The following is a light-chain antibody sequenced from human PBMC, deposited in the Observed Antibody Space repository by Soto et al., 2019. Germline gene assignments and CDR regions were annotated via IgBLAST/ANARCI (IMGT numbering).Light chain of an antibody. CDR3: QQYGSSAWT. Sequence: EIVLTQSPGTVSLSPGERATLSCRASQTVRSSYLAWYQQKPGQAPRLLIYGASNRAIGIPDRFSGSGSGNDFTLTISRLEPEDFAVYYCQQYGSSAWTFGQGTNVE. CDR2: GAS. J-gene: IGKJ1*01. V-gene: IGKV3-20*01. CDR1: QTVRSSY.